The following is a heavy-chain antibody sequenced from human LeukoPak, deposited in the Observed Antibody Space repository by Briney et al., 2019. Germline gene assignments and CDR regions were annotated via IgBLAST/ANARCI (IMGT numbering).Heavy chain of an antibody. CDR2: INPNSGGT. D-gene: IGHD3-22*01. Sequence: ASVTVSCKASGYTFTGYYIHWVRQAPAQGLEWMGRINPNSGGTNYAQKFQGRVSMTRDTSISTAYMELSRLRSDDTAVYYCARVSSGYSRQYYYYYMDVWGKGTTVTVSS. J-gene: IGHJ6*03. CDR1: GYTFTGYY. V-gene: IGHV1-2*06. CDR3: ARVSSGYSRQYYYYYMDV.